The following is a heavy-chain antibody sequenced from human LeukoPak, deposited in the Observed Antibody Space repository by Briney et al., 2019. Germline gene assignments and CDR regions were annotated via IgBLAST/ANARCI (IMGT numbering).Heavy chain of an antibody. CDR2: ISGSGGST. D-gene: IGHD4-23*01. CDR1: GFTFSSYA. CDR3: ARDYGGNSKIDY. Sequence: GGSLRLSCAAPGFTFSSYAMSWVRQAPGKGLEWVSAISGSGGSTYYADSVKGRFTISRDNSKNTLYLQMNSLRAEDTAVYYCARDYGGNSKIDYWGQGTLVTVSS. J-gene: IGHJ4*02. V-gene: IGHV3-23*01.